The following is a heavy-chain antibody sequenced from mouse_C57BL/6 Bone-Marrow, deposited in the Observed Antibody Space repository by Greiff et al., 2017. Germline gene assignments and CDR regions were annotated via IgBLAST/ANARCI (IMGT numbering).Heavy chain of an antibody. CDR2: IHPYNGVS. CDR3: AREGGITTVVATRDWYFDV. CDR1: GYSFTGYY. D-gene: IGHD1-1*01. V-gene: IGHV1-31*01. Sequence: VQLQQSGPELVKPGASVKISCKASGYSFTGYYMHWVKQSHGTILDWIGYIHPYNGVSSYNQKFKGKATLTVDKSSSTAYMGLRSLTSEDSAVYYCAREGGITTVVATRDWYFDVWGTGTTVTVSS. J-gene: IGHJ1*03.